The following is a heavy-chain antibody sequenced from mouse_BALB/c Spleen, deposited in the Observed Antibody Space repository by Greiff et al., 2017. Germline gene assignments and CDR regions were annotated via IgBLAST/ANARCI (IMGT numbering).Heavy chain of an antibody. Sequence: EVMLVESGGGLVKPGGSLKLSCAASGFTFSDYGMAWVRQAPGKGPEWVAFISNLAYSIYYADTVTGRFTISRENAKNTLYLEMSSLRSEDTAMYYCARVNYGSSYDYWGQGTTLTVSS. J-gene: IGHJ2*01. CDR1: GFTFSDYG. CDR2: ISNLAYSI. D-gene: IGHD1-1*01. V-gene: IGHV5-15*02. CDR3: ARVNYGSSYDY.